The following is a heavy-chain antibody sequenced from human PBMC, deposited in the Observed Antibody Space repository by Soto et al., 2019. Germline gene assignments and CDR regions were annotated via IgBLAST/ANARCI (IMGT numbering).Heavy chain of an antibody. CDR3: ARASTGSASPVPDTFDL. CDR2: IYPGDSDT. Sequence: PGESLKISCKGSEYIFTNYWIGWVRQMPGKGLEWMGIIYPGDSDTRYSPSFQGQVIISVDKSLNTAYLQWSSLESSDTAIYYCARASTGSASPVPDTFDLWGHGTMVTVSS. D-gene: IGHD3-10*01. J-gene: IGHJ3*01. V-gene: IGHV5-51*01. CDR1: EYIFTNYW.